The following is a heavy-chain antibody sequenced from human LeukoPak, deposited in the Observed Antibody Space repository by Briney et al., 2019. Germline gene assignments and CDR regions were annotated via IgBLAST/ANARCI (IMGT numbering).Heavy chain of an antibody. J-gene: IGHJ4*02. CDR2: IYTSGST. V-gene: IGHV4-4*07. CDR1: GGSISSYY. D-gene: IGHD6-13*01. CDR3: ARESRQGAAAGTYLDY. Sequence: SETLSLTCTVSGGSISSYYWSWIRQPAGKGLEWIGRIYTSGSTNYNPSLKSRVTMSVDTSKNQFSLKLSSVTAADTPVYYCARESRQGAAAGTYLDYWGQGTLVTVSS.